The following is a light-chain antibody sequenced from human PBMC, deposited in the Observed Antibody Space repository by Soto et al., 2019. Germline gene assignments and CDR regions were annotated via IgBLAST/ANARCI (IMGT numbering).Light chain of an antibody. CDR2: DVS. V-gene: IGLV2-14*03. Sequence: QSALTQPASVSGSPGQSITISCTGTTSDVGGYNSVSWYQQHPGKAPKLMIYDVSNRPSGVSNRFSGSKSGNTASLTISGLQTEDEAHYFCSFYTTSSSYVFGTGTKLTVL. J-gene: IGLJ1*01. CDR1: TSDVGGYNS. CDR3: SFYTTSSSYV.